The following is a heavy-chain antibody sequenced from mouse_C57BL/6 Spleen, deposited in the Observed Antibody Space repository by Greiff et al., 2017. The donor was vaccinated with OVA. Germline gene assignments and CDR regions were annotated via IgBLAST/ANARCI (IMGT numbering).Heavy chain of an antibody. CDR2: IDPEDGDI. J-gene: IGHJ3*01. Sequence: VQLQQSGAELVRPGASVKLSCTASGFNIKDYYMHWVQQSPEQGLEWIGWIDPEDGDIEYAPKFQGKATMTADTSSNTAYLQLSSLTSEDTAVYYCTTGDGSYEGFAYWGQGTLVTVSA. CDR3: TTGDGSYEGFAY. D-gene: IGHD2-3*01. V-gene: IGHV14-1*01. CDR1: GFNIKDYY.